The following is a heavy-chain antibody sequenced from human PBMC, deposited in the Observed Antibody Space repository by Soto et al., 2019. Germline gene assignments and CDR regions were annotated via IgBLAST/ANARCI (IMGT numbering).Heavy chain of an antibody. CDR3: ASLFNYYDSRGYDEDHFDS. J-gene: IGHJ4*02. V-gene: IGHV4-31*03. Sequence: QVQLQESGPGLVKPSQTLSLTCTVSGGALNIGFFWSWIRQQPGKGLEWIGYISHSGTTSYNPSLTRRLTMSVYTYKHQFSLNLKSVSAADTAVYYCASLFNYYDSRGYDEDHFDSWGEGILVTVSS. CDR2: ISHSGTT. CDR1: GGALNIGFF. D-gene: IGHD3-22*01.